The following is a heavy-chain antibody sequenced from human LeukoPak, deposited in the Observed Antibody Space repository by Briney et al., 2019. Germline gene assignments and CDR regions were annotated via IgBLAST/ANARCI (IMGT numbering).Heavy chain of an antibody. D-gene: IGHD6-6*01. CDR2: ISTAGST. V-gene: IGHV4-61*02. CDR1: SGSFSTGTYY. J-gene: IGHJ3*02. CDR3: ARNAYSTSSRAFDI. Sequence: SETLSLICTVSSGSFSTGTYYWSWIRQPAGKGLEWIGRISTAGSTNYNPSLKSRVTMSADTSKNQFSLKLSSVTAADTAVYYCARNAYSTSSRAFDIWGHGTLVTVS.